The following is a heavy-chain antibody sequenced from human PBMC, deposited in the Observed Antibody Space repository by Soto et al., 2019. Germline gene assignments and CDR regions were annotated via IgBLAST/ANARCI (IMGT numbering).Heavy chain of an antibody. V-gene: IGHV1-69*08. J-gene: IGHJ4*02. D-gene: IGHD5-12*01. CDR2: IIPILGIA. Sequence: QVQLVQSGAEVKKPGSSVKVSCKASGGTFSSYTISWVRQAPGQGLEWMGRIIPILGIANYAQKFQGRVTITADKSTGTAYMELSSLRSEDTAVYYGARDGSSGYDPAYWGQGTLVTVSS. CDR1: GGTFSSYT. CDR3: ARDGSSGYDPAY.